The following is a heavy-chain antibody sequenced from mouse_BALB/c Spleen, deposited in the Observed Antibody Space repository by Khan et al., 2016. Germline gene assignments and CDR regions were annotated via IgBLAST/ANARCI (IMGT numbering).Heavy chain of an antibody. CDR3: ARRDDGGGAMDY. CDR2: IWRDGST. Sequence: QVQLKESGPGLVAPSQSLSITCTVSGFSLTSYGVHWVRQPPGKGLEWLVVIWRDGSTTDNSALKSRLSISKDNSKSQVFLKMNRLQTDDTAMYYCARRDDGGGAMDYWGQGTSVTVSS. V-gene: IGHV2-6*02. CDR1: GFSLTSYG. D-gene: IGHD2-3*01. J-gene: IGHJ4*01.